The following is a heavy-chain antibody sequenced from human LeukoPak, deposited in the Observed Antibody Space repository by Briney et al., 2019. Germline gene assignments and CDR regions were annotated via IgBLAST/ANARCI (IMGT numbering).Heavy chain of an antibody. D-gene: IGHD3-3*01. Sequence: PSETLSLTCTVSGGSISSYYWSWIRQPAGKGLEWIGRIYTSGSTNYNPSLKSRVTMSVDTSKNQFSLKLSSVTAADTAVYYCAREASGFWSGYNFDYWGQGTLVTVSS. J-gene: IGHJ4*02. CDR2: IYTSGST. CDR3: AREASGFWSGYNFDY. V-gene: IGHV4-4*07. CDR1: GGSISSYY.